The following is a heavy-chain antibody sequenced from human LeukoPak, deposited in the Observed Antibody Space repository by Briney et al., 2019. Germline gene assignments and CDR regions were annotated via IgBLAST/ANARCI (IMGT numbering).Heavy chain of an antibody. CDR2: IYYSAST. V-gene: IGHV4-59*11. CDR1: GGSISSHY. J-gene: IGHJ4*02. D-gene: IGHD6-6*01. CDR3: ARMWGSSSVYFDY. Sequence: SETLSLTCTVSGGSISSHYWSWIRQPPGKGLEWIGYIYYSASTNYNPSLKSRVTISVDTSKNQFSLKLSSVTAADTAVYYCARMWGSSSVYFDYWGQGTLVSVSS.